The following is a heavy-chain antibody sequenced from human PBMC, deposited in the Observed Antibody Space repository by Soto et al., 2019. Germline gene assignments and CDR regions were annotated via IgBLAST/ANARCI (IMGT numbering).Heavy chain of an antibody. J-gene: IGHJ4*02. V-gene: IGHV3-74*01. CDR1: GFTFSSYW. CDR2: INSDGSRT. CDR3: VRTSLVVAAATREDY. Sequence: PGVSLRLSCLPSGFTFSSYWLHWGRQAPGKGLVWVSRINSDGSRTSYAVSVKGRFTISRDNAKNTLYLQMNSLRAEDTAVYYCVRTSLVVAAATREDYWGQGTLVTVSS. D-gene: IGHD2-15*01.